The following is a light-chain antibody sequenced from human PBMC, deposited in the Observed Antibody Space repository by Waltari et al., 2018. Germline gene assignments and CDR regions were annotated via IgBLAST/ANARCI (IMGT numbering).Light chain of an antibody. CDR1: PSIGRY. V-gene: IGKV3-20*01. J-gene: IGKJ1*01. CDR2: EAS. CDR3: QQYERLVVK. Sequence: SWRGSPSIGRYLVWYQQKPGQAPRLLMYEASRRATGVPDRFSGSGSGTDFSLTISGLEPEDFAVYYCQQYERLVVKFGEGTKVEI.